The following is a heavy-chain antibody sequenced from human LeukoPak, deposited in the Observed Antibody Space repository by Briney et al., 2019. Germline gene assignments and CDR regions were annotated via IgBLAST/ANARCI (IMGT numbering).Heavy chain of an antibody. V-gene: IGHV3-7*01. J-gene: IGHJ4*02. Sequence: PGGSLRLSCAASGFTHSNYWMTWVRQAPGKGLEWVANIKPDGREKYYVDSVKGRFTISRDNAKNSLYLQMNSLRAEDTAVYYCARDQTPFVWGQGTLVTVSS. CDR1: GFTHSNYW. CDR2: IKPDGREK. CDR3: ARDQTPFV.